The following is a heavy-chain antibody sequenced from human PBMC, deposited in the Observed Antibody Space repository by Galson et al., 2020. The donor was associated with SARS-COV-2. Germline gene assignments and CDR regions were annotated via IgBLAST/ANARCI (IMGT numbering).Heavy chain of an antibody. D-gene: IGHD3-10*01. CDR3: ARMTYGGEQPYYYYGMDV. V-gene: IGHV4-34*01. CDR2: INHSGST. J-gene: IGHJ6*02. Sequence: SETLSLTCAVYGGSFSGYYWSWIRQPPGKGLEWIGEINHSGSTNYNPSLKSRVTISVDTSKNQFSLKLSSVTAADTAVYYCARMTYGGEQPYYYYGMDVWGQGTTVTVSS. CDR1: GGSFSGYY.